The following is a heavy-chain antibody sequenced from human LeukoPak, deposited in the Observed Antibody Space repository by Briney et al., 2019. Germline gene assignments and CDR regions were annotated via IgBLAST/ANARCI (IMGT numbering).Heavy chain of an antibody. Sequence: SETLSLTCTVSGGSISSGDYYWSWIRQPPGKGLEWIGEINHSGSTNYNPSLKSRVTISVDTSKNQFSLKLSSVTAADTAVYYCARYGGNSDYWGQGTLVTVSS. V-gene: IGHV4-39*07. CDR2: INHSGST. CDR1: GGSISSGDYY. J-gene: IGHJ4*02. D-gene: IGHD4-23*01. CDR3: ARYGGNSDY.